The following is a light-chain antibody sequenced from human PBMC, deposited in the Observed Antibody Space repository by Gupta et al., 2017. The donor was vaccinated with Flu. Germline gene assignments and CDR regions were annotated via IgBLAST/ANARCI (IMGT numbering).Light chain of an antibody. Sequence: EIVLTQSPDFQSVTPKERVTVTCRASQNIGGALHWYQQNPDQSPKVLIKYASQSFSWVPSRFSGSGSGTDFTLTINGLETEDAATYYCHQSSDLPWTFGQGTKVEIK. J-gene: IGKJ1*01. CDR2: YAS. CDR3: HQSSDLPWT. CDR1: QNIGGA. V-gene: IGKV6-21*01.